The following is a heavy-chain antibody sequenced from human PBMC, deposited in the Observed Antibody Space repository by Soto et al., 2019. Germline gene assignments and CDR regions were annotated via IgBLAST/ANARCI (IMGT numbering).Heavy chain of an antibody. J-gene: IGHJ5*02. V-gene: IGHV1-2*02. CDR3: SSTDPAARFDP. D-gene: IGHD2-15*01. Sequence: QVQLVQSGAEVKKPGASVKVSCKAPRYIFTAYFMHWVRQAPGQGLEWMGWINPNNGATHYGLSFQGRVTMTRDTSISTAYMELSSMRSDDTAAYYCSSTDPAARFDPWGQGTLVIVSS. CDR1: RYIFTAYF. CDR2: INPNNGAT.